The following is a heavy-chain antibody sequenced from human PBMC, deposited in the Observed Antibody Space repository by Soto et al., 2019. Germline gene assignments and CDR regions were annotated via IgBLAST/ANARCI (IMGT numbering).Heavy chain of an antibody. CDR3: AREPFAPLRPLTYDYDY. D-gene: IGHD5-12*01. CDR2: IYTDGTT. Sequence: EVQLVESGGGLIQPGGSLRLSCVASGFTVNSNYITWVRQAPGKGLEWVSVIYTDGTTYSADSVKGRFTISRDNSKNTVYLHMNSLRVDDTAVYFCAREPFAPLRPLTYDYDYWGQGTLVTVSS. J-gene: IGHJ4*02. CDR1: GFTVNSNY. V-gene: IGHV3-53*01.